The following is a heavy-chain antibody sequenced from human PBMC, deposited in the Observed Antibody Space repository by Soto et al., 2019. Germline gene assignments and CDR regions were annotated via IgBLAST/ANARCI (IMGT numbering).Heavy chain of an antibody. Sequence: SETLSLTCTVSGGSISSYYWSWIRQPPGKGLEWIGYIYYSGSTNYNPSLKSRVTISVDTSKNQFSLKLSSVTAADTAVYYCARVKTYYDILTGYYKPHYFDYWGQGTLVTVSS. CDR3: ARVKTYYDILTGYYKPHYFDY. D-gene: IGHD3-9*01. CDR1: GGSISSYY. V-gene: IGHV4-59*01. CDR2: IYYSGST. J-gene: IGHJ4*02.